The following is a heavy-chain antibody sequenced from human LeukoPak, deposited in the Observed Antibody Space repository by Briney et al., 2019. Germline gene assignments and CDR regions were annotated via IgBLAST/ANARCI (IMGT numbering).Heavy chain of an antibody. J-gene: IGHJ3*01. CDR2: ISSSSSYI. D-gene: IGHD2-2*01. Sequence: AGGSLRLSCAASGFTFSSYSMNWVRQAPGKGLEWVSSISSSSSYIYYADSVKGRFTISRDNAKNSPYLQMNSLRAEDTAVYYCASPDIVVVPAAMVSPWGQGTMVTVSS. CDR1: GFTFSSYS. CDR3: ASPDIVVVPAAMVSP. V-gene: IGHV3-21*01.